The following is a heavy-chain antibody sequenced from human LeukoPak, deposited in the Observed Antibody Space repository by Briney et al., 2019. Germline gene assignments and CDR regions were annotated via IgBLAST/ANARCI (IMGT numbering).Heavy chain of an antibody. CDR3: ARDVSSTPNWEFDY. J-gene: IGHJ4*02. Sequence: GASVKVSCKTSGYTFADYFIHWVPQAPGQGLEWMGRINANSGGTEYQQKFQGRVTMTRDTSISTAYVEVNWLISDDTAIYYCARDVSSTPNWEFDYWGQGTLVTVSS. V-gene: IGHV1-2*06. D-gene: IGHD1-26*01. CDR2: INANSGGT. CDR1: GYTFADYF.